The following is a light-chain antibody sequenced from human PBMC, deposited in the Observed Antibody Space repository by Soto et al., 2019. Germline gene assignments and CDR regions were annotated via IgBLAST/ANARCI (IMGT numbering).Light chain of an antibody. V-gene: IGKV1-5*01. CDR3: QQSNNWPRT. Sequence: IQMTQSPSSLSASVGDRVTITCRASQSISSWLAWYQQKPGKAPKLLIYDASSLESGVPSRFSGSGSGTEFTLTISSLQSEDFAVYYCQQSNNWPRTFGQGTKVDIK. CDR1: QSISSW. CDR2: DAS. J-gene: IGKJ1*01.